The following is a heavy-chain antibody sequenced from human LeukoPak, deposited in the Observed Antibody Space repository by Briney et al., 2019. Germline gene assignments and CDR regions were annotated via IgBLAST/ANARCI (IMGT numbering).Heavy chain of an antibody. Sequence: ASVKVSCKASGYTFTGYYMHWVRQAPGQGLEWMGWINPNSGGTNYAQKFQGRVTMTIDTSTSTAYMELRSLRSDDTAVYYCARVLSTRGYSYGSGFDYWGQGTLVTVSS. J-gene: IGHJ4*02. D-gene: IGHD5-18*01. CDR1: GYTFTGYY. CDR2: INPNSGGT. CDR3: ARVLSTRGYSYGSGFDY. V-gene: IGHV1-2*02.